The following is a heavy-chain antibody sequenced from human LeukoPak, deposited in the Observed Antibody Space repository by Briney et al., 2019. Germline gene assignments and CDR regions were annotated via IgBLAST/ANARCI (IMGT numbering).Heavy chain of an antibody. CDR1: GFTFSNYS. D-gene: IGHD4-17*01. CDR3: ARDNYGDYIIDY. J-gene: IGHJ4*02. Sequence: PGGSLRLSCAASGFTFSNYSMNWVRQAPGKGLEWVSSISSSSSYIYYADSVKGRFTISRDNAKNSLYLQMNSLRAEDTAVYYCARDNYGDYIIDYWGQGTLVTVSS. V-gene: IGHV3-21*01. CDR2: ISSSSSYI.